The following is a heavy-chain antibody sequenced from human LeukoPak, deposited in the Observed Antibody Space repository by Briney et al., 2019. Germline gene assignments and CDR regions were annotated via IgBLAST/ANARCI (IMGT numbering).Heavy chain of an antibody. J-gene: IGHJ4*02. V-gene: IGHV3-7*01. CDR3: ARDTPDSYSSGWDFDY. CDR2: IKQDGSEK. CDR1: GFTFSSYW. D-gene: IGHD6-19*01. Sequence: PGGSLRLSCAASGFTFSSYWMSWVRQAPGKGLEWVANIKQDGSEKYYVDSVKGRFTISRDNAKNSLYLQMNSLRAEDTAVYYCARDTPDSYSSGWDFDYWGQGTLVTVSS.